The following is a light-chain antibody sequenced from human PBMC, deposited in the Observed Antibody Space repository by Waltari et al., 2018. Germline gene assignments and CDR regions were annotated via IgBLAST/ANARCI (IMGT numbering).Light chain of an antibody. V-gene: IGLV7-46*01. CDR1: PGPVTSGPW. J-gene: IGLJ2*01. CDR3: SLSYSDGQVI. CDR2: DTN. Sequence: QAVVTQEPSLTVSPGGTVTLTCGSSPGPVTSGPWPYWFQQKPGRATRTLIYDTNNRMSWAPARFSGSLLGGRAALTLSGAQPEDEAEYYCSLSYSDGQVIFGGGTKLTVL.